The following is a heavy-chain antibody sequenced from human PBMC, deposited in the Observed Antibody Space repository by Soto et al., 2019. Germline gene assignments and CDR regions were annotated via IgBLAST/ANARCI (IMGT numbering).Heavy chain of an antibody. V-gene: IGHV4-34*01. D-gene: IGHD3-10*01. Sequence: PSETLSLTCAVYGGSFSGYYWSWIRQPPGKGLEWIGEINHSGSTNYNPSLKSRVTISVDTSKNQFSLKLSSVTAADTAVYYCARGVMLRGVTISYGMDVWGQGTTVTVSS. CDR1: GGSFSGYY. CDR3: ARGVMLRGVTISYGMDV. J-gene: IGHJ6*02. CDR2: INHSGST.